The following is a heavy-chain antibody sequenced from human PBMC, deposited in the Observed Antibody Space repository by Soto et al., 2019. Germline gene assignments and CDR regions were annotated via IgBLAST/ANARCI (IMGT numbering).Heavy chain of an antibody. CDR1: GFTFSDYY. V-gene: IGHV3-11*01. D-gene: IGHD3-22*01. Sequence: GGSLRLSCAASGFTFSDYYMSWIRQAPGKGLEWVSYISSSGSTIYYADSVKGRFTISRDNAKNSLYLQMNSLRAEDTAVYYCARGSQTGDYYDSSGYFDYWGQGTLVTVSS. CDR2: ISSSGSTI. J-gene: IGHJ4*02. CDR3: ARGSQTGDYYDSSGYFDY.